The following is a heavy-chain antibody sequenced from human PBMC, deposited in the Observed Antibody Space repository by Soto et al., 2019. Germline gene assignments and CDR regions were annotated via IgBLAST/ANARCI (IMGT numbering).Heavy chain of an antibody. CDR2: ISTHNGNT. J-gene: IGHJ3*01. D-gene: IGHD3-3*01. CDR3: AREGILGLFDAYDL. CDR1: VFTSSG. Sequence: QDQLVQSGAEVKKPGASVKVSCKASVFTSSGISWVRQAPGQRLGWMGWISTHNGNTIYAQKFQGRVIMTMDTSTTTVYMEVRSLRPDDPAVYLCAREGILGLFDAYDLWGQGTMVTVSS. V-gene: IGHV1-18*04.